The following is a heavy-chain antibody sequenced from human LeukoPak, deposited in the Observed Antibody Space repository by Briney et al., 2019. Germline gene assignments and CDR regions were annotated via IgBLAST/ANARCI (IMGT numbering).Heavy chain of an antibody. D-gene: IGHD6-19*01. CDR3: ARSSGWKYNIDY. Sequence: AASAKVSCKASGYTFNGYYKHWVRQAPGQGLEWMGWINPNSGGTNYAQRFQGRVTMTRDTSISTAYMELSRLRSDDTAMYYCARSSGWKYNIDYWGQGTLVTVSS. V-gene: IGHV1-2*02. CDR1: GYTFNGYY. J-gene: IGHJ4*02. CDR2: INPNSGGT.